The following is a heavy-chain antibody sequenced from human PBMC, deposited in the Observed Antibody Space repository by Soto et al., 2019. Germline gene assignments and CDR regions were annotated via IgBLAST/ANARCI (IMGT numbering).Heavy chain of an antibody. V-gene: IGHV4-31*03. CDR3: ARVWVDVDTAMENSYGKDV. Sequence: PSETLSLTCTVSGGSISSGGYYWSWIRQHPGKGLEWIGYIYYSGSTYYNPSLKSRVTISVDTSKNQFSLTLSSVTAADTAVYYCARVWVDVDTAMENSYGKDVWGQGTTVTVSS. CDR1: GGSISSGGYY. CDR2: IYYSGST. J-gene: IGHJ6*02. D-gene: IGHD5-18*01.